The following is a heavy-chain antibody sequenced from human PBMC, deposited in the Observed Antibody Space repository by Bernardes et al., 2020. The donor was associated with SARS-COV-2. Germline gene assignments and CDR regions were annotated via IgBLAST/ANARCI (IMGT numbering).Heavy chain of an antibody. V-gene: IGHV1-8*01. CDR1: GYTFTNYD. Sequence: ASVKVSCKTSGYTFTNYDINWVRQATGQGPEWMGWMNPNSGNTGYAQKFQGRLTMTRNTSITTVYMELSSLRSEDTAVYYCARDKSGSRIGGLDPWCQGTLVTVSS. CDR2: MNPNSGNT. J-gene: IGHJ5*02. D-gene: IGHD1-26*01. CDR3: ARDKSGSRIGGLDP.